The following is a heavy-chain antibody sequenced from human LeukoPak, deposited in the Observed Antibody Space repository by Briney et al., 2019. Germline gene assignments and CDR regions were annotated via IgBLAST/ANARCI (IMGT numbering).Heavy chain of an antibody. V-gene: IGHV4-39*01. Sequence: SETLSLTCTVSGGSISSSSYYWGWIRQPPGKGLEWIGSIYYSGSTYYNPSLKSRVTISVDTSKNQFSLKLSSATAADTAVYYCARHERDGYNHGGADYWGQGTLVTVSS. CDR3: ARHERDGYNHGGADY. D-gene: IGHD5-24*01. CDR2: IYYSGST. J-gene: IGHJ4*02. CDR1: GGSISSSSYY.